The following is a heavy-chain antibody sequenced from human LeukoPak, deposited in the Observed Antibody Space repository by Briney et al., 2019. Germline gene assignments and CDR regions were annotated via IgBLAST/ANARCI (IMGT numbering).Heavy chain of an antibody. D-gene: IGHD1-1*01. V-gene: IGHV3-23*01. CDR2: ITGSGSST. CDR3: AKDRSGTTSDS. Sequence: GGSLRLSCAASGFTFSIYAMGWVRQAPGKGLEWVSAITGSGSSTYYADSVKGRFTISRGNSKNTLYLQMNSLRVEDTAVYYCAKDRSGTTSDSWGQGTLVTVSS. J-gene: IGHJ5*01. CDR1: GFTFSIYA.